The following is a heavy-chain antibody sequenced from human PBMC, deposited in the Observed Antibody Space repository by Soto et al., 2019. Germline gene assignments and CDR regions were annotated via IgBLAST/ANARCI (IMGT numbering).Heavy chain of an antibody. CDR1: GFTFSSYA. CDR3: ARDPTSSGWYSRGLNDAFDI. D-gene: IGHD6-19*01. V-gene: IGHV3-30-3*01. J-gene: IGHJ3*02. Sequence: ESGGGVVQPGRSLRLSCAASGFTFSSYAMHWVRQAPGKGLEWVAVISYDGSNKYYADSVKGRFTISRDNSKNTLYLQMNSLRAEDTAVYYCARDPTSSGWYSRGLNDAFDIWGQGTMVTVSS. CDR2: ISYDGSNK.